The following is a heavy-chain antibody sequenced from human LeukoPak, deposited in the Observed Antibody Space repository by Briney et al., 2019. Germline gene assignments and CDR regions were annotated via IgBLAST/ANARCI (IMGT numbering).Heavy chain of an antibody. V-gene: IGHV4-34*01. CDR1: GFTFSSYS. J-gene: IGHJ4*02. D-gene: IGHD5-24*01. CDR2: INHSGST. Sequence: PGGSLRLSCAASGFTFSSYSMNWVRQPPGKGLEWIGEINHSGSTNYNTSLKSRVTISVDTSKNQFSLKLSSVTAADTAVYYCARIGRDGYNFHYWGQGTLVTVSS. CDR3: ARIGRDGYNFHY.